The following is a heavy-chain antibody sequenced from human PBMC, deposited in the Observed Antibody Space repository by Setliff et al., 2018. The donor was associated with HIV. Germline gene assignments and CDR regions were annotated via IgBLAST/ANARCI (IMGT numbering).Heavy chain of an antibody. V-gene: IGHV3-21*01. D-gene: IGHD3-10*01. Sequence: PGGSLRLSCAASGFTFSNYAMSWVRQAPGEGLEWVSSISIGSGAAIYYAESVQGRFTVSRDNSKNSLYLQMNSLRVEDTAVYYCARDYLYYNMYNGSPVYGMDVWGQGTTVTVSS. CDR2: ISIGSGAAI. CDR3: ARDYLYYNMYNGSPVYGMDV. J-gene: IGHJ6*02. CDR1: GFTFSNYA.